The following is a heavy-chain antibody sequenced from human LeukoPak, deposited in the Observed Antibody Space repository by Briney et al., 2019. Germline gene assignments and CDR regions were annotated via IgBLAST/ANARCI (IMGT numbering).Heavy chain of an antibody. V-gene: IGHV1-18*01. J-gene: IGHJ4*02. D-gene: IGHD2/OR15-2a*01. CDR3: VRNGGTTSWDNFDY. Sequence: ASVKVSCKASGYTFTSYSITWVRQAPGQGLEWMGWISAHNGNTNYAQNLQGRVTMTTDASTSTAYMELRSLRSDDTAVYYCVRNGGTTSWDNFDYWGQGTLVTVSS. CDR2: ISAHNGNT. CDR1: GYTFTSYS.